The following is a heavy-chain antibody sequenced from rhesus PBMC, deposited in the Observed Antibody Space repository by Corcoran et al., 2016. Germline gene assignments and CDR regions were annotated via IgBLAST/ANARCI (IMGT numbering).Heavy chain of an antibody. J-gene: IGHJ6*01. V-gene: IGHV4-173*01. CDR3: ARTTAIYYYGLDS. D-gene: IGHD4-11*01. Sequence: QLQLQESGPGLVKPSETLSLTCAVSGGSISSNYWSWIRQPPGRGLEWIGRITGRGGSTDYNPSLKSRVTISTDTSKNQFSLKLSSVTAADTAVYYCARTTAIYYYGLDSWGQGVVVTVSS. CDR1: GGSISSNY. CDR2: ITGRGGST.